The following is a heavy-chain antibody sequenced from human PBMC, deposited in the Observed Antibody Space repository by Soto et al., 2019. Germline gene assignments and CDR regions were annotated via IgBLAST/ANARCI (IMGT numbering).Heavy chain of an antibody. D-gene: IGHD7-27*01. Sequence: EVQVLESGGGLVQPGGSLRLSCAGSGFTFINYAMNWVRQAPGKGLEWVSSISGGGDGAFFPDSVSGRFTISRDNSKNTVTLQMNSLGVDDTAVYYCARKILGSTTRPNYWYFDLWGRGTLVTVSS. CDR3: ARKILGSTTRPNYWYFDL. J-gene: IGHJ2*01. CDR2: ISGGGDGA. V-gene: IGHV3-23*01. CDR1: GFTFINYA.